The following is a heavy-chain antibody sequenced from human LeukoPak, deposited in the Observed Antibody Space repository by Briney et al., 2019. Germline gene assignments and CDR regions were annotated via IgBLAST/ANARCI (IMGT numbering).Heavy chain of an antibody. J-gene: IGHJ4*02. CDR3: ARDRISGYSSGWYARALDY. D-gene: IGHD6-19*01. CDR2: ISAYNGNT. Sequence: ASVKVSCKASGYTFTSYGISWARQAPGQGLEWMGWISAYNGNTNYAQKLQGRVTMTTDTSTSTAYMELRSLRSDDTAVYYCARDRISGYSSGWYARALDYWGQGTLVTVSS. CDR1: GYTFTSYG. V-gene: IGHV1-18*01.